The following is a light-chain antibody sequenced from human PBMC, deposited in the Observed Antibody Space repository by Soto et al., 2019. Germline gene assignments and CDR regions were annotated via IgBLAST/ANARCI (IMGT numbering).Light chain of an antibody. V-gene: IGLV2-14*01. J-gene: IGLJ2*01. Sequence: QASRTQPASVSGSPGQSITISCTGTSIDVGAYNYVSWYQQHPGKAPKLMIYEVSNRPSGVSNRFSGSKSGNTASLTISGLQAEDEADYYCSSYSSSITVVFGGGTKVTVL. CDR1: SIDVGAYNY. CDR3: SSYSSSITVV. CDR2: EVS.